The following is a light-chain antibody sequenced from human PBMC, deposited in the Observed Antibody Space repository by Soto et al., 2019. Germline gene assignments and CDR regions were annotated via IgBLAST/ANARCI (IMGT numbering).Light chain of an antibody. J-gene: IGKJ5*01. CDR2: GAS. CDR3: QQYGTPRSVS. Sequence: EIVLTQSPGTLSLSPGEEATLSCRASQSVDSNYLAWYQQKPGQTPRLIIYGASGRADGIPHRFSGSGFGTDFTLTISKVEPEDFAVCYCQQYGTPRSVSFGQGTRLEIK. V-gene: IGKV3-20*01. CDR1: QSVDSNY.